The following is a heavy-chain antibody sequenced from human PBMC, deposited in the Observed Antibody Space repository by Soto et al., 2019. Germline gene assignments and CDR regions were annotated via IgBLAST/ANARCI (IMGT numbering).Heavy chain of an antibody. V-gene: IGHV1-8*01. D-gene: IGHD1-20*01. J-gene: IGHJ6*02. CDR2: MSPTSGET. Sequence: QVQLVQSGADVKEPGASVKLSCKASGYTFTIYDINWVRQATGQGPEWMGWMSPTSGETGYAGKFQGRVTMTRSTSINTAYMELTSLTSEDTAVYYCARGITAGMDIWGQGTALTVSS. CDR1: GYTFTIYD. CDR3: ARGITAGMDI.